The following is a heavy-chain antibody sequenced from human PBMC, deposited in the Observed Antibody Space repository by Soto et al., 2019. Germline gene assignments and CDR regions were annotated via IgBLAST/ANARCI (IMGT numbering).Heavy chain of an antibody. CDR3: AKDSPDVVVVAATFGYYFDY. D-gene: IGHD2-15*01. CDR1: GFTFSSYG. Sequence: GGSLRLSCAASGFTFSSYGMHWVRQAPGKGLEWVAAIWHDGTNKYYADSVKGRFTISRDNSKNTLYLQMNSLRAEDTAVYYCAKDSPDVVVVAATFGYYFDYWGQGTLVTVSS. CDR2: IWHDGTNK. V-gene: IGHV3-33*06. J-gene: IGHJ4*02.